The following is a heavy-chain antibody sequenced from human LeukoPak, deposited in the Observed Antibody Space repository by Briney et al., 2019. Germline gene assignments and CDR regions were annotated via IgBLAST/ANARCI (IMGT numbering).Heavy chain of an antibody. Sequence: GGSLRLSCAASGFTYSGYGMNWVRQAPGKGLEWVSSISISSRYIYYADSLKGRFTISRDNAKHSLYLQMNSLRAEDTAIYYCARWIPGNYGMDVWGQGTTVTVSS. CDR3: ARWIPGNYGMDV. J-gene: IGHJ6*02. CDR1: GFTYSGYG. D-gene: IGHD2-2*03. V-gene: IGHV3-21*01. CDR2: ISISSRYI.